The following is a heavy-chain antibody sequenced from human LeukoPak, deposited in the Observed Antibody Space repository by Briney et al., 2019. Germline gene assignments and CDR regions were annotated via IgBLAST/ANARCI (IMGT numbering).Heavy chain of an antibody. D-gene: IGHD2-21*02. V-gene: IGHV2-5*01. CDR1: GFALSTSGVG. CDR2: IYWNDDK. J-gene: IGHJ4*02. CDR3: ANCGGDCATFDY. Sequence: ESGPTLVKPTQTLTLTGTFSGFALSTSGVGVGWIRQPPGKALEWLALIYWNDDKRYSPSLKSRLTITKDTSKNQVVLTMTNMDPVDTATYYCANCGGDCATFDYWGQGTLVTVSS.